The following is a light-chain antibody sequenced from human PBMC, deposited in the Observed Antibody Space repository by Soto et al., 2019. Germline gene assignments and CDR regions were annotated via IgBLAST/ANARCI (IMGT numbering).Light chain of an antibody. CDR3: QQLNTYPIT. CDR1: HGISSY. J-gene: IGKJ5*01. CDR2: AAS. V-gene: IGKV1-9*01. Sequence: IQLTQSPSSLSASVGDRVTITCRASHGISSYLAWYQQKPGKALKLLIYAASTLQSGVPSRFSGSGSGTDFTLTSSSLQPEDLATYYCQQLNTYPITFGQGTRLEIK.